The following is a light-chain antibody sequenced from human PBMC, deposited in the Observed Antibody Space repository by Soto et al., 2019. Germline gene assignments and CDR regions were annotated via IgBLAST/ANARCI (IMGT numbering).Light chain of an antibody. V-gene: IGKV1-39*01. Sequence: DIQMTQSPSSLSASVGDRVTITCRTSQSISSYLNWYQQKPGKAPKLLIYKASSLQSGVPSRFSGSRSGPDFTLTISSLQPEDFATYYCHQSYSSPPTFGYWTKVDI. CDR2: KAS. CDR1: QSISSY. J-gene: IGKJ1*01. CDR3: HQSYSSPPT.